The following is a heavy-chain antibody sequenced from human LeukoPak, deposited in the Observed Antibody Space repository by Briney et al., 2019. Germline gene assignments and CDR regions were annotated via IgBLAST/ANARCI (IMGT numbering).Heavy chain of an antibody. Sequence: SQTLSLTCALSGDSVSSNSAAWNWIRQSPSRGLEWLGRTYYRSKWYNDYAVSVKSRITINPDTSKNQFSLQLNSVTPEDTAVYYCARDMYYYDSSGYYPFDYWGQGTLVTVSS. D-gene: IGHD3-22*01. V-gene: IGHV6-1*01. CDR1: GDSVSSNSAA. J-gene: IGHJ4*02. CDR3: ARDMYYYDSSGYYPFDY. CDR2: TYYRSKWYN.